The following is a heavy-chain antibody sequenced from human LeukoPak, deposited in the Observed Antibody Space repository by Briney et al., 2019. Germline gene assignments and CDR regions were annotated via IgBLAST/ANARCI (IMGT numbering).Heavy chain of an antibody. D-gene: IGHD2-15*01. Sequence: SETLSLTCTVSGYSISSGYYWGWIRQPPGKGLEWIASIYHSGSTYYNLSLKSRVTISVDTSKNQFSLKLSSVTAADTAVYYCAREEYYCSGGSCYWDSWGQGTLVTVSS. CDR1: GYSISSGYY. V-gene: IGHV4-38-2*02. CDR2: IYHSGST. CDR3: AREEYYCSGGSCYWDS. J-gene: IGHJ4*02.